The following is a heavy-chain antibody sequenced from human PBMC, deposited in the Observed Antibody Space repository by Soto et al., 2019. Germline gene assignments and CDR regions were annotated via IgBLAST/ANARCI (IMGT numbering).Heavy chain of an antibody. Sequence: SVKVSCKASGGTFSSYAISWVRQAPGQGLEWMGGIIPIFGTANYAQKFQGGVTITADESTSTAYMELSSLRSEDTAVYYCARDKVVVPAAYFWGFDPWGQGTLVTVSS. CDR1: GGTFSSYA. CDR2: IIPIFGTA. D-gene: IGHD2-2*01. CDR3: ARDKVVVPAAYFWGFDP. J-gene: IGHJ5*02. V-gene: IGHV1-69*13.